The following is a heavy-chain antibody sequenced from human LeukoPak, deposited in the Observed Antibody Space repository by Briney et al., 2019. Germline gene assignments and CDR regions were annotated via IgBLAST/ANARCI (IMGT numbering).Heavy chain of an antibody. CDR1: GGSFSGYY. Sequence: PSETLSLTCAVYGGSFSGYYWSWIRQPPGKGLEWIGEINHSGSTNYNPSLKRRVTISVDTSKNQFSLKLSSVTAADTAVYYCARGGRVYYYGSGSSSRLDYWGQGTLVTVSS. CDR2: INHSGST. D-gene: IGHD3-10*01. J-gene: IGHJ4*02. V-gene: IGHV4-34*01. CDR3: ARGGRVYYYGSGSSSRLDY.